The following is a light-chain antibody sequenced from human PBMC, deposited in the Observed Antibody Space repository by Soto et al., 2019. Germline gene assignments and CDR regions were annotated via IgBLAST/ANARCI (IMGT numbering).Light chain of an antibody. Sequence: QSALTQPASVSGSPGQSIAISCSGTSSDIGGYHHVSWYQQHPGKVPKLIIYEVSNRPSGVSNRFSGSKSDNTASLTISGLQAEDEADYYCFSYTSSSTWVFGGGTKVTVL. V-gene: IGLV2-14*01. CDR2: EVS. J-gene: IGLJ3*02. CDR1: SSDIGGYHH. CDR3: FSYTSSSTWV.